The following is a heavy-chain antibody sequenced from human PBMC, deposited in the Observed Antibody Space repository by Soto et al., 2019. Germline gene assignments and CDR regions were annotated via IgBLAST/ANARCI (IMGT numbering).Heavy chain of an antibody. D-gene: IGHD2-21*01. CDR2: ISKDGSHK. CDR3: ARDSTTVVIHYYFDY. Sequence: QVQLVESGGGVFQPGRSLRICCAASGFTFSDFVMHWVRQAPGKGLEWVALISKDGSHKDYADSVKGRFTISRDNSKNTLYLQVNSLRVEDTAVYYCARDSTTVVIHYYFDYWGQGTLVTVSS. CDR1: GFTFSDFV. V-gene: IGHV3-30-3*01. J-gene: IGHJ4*02.